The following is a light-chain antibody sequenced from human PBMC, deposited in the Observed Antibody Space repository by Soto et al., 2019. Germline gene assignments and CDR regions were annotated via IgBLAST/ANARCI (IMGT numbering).Light chain of an antibody. CDR1: QTILYSSNNKNC. CDR3: QQYFSTPWT. J-gene: IGKJ1*01. CDR2: WAS. Sequence: DIVMTQSPDSLAVSLGERATINCKSSQTILYSSNNKNCLAWYQQKPGQPPRLLIYWASTRESGVPDRFSGSGSGTDFTLTISSLQAEDVALYYCQQYFSTPWTFGQGTKVEMK. V-gene: IGKV4-1*01.